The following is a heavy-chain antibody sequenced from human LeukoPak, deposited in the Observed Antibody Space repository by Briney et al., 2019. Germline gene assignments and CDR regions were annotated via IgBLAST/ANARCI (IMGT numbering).Heavy chain of an antibody. CDR2: ISSSSSYI. Sequence: GGSLRLSCAASGFTFSSYSMNWVRQAPGKGLEWVSSISSSSSYIYYADSVKGRFNISRDNAKNSLYLQMNSLRAEDTAMYYCARDGDFDWLLYLDYWGQGTLVTVSS. V-gene: IGHV3-21*01. CDR3: ARDGDFDWLLYLDY. J-gene: IGHJ4*02. CDR1: GFTFSSYS. D-gene: IGHD3-9*01.